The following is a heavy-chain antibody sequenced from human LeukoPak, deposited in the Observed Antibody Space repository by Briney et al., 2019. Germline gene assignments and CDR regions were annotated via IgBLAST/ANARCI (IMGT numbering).Heavy chain of an antibody. V-gene: IGHV4-34*01. D-gene: IGHD3-10*01. CDR3: ARVPRSVTYYYGSGSYLGWFDP. Sequence: SETLSLTCAVYGGSFSGYYWSWIRQPPGEGLEWIGEINHSGSTNYNPSLKSRVTISVDTSKNQFSLKLSSVTAADTAVYYCARVPRSVTYYYGSGSYLGWFDPWGQGTLVTVSS. CDR2: INHSGST. J-gene: IGHJ5*02. CDR1: GGSFSGYY.